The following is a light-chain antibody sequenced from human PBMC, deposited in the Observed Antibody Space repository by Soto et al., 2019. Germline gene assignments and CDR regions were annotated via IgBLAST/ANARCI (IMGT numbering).Light chain of an antibody. V-gene: IGLV2-14*01. CDR3: SSFTASNTEV. CDR1: SSDVGGYDY. Sequence: QSALTQPASVSGSPGQLITISCTGTSSDVGGYDYVSWYQQHPGKAPKLMIYDISNRPSGVSDRFSGSKSANTASLTISGLQAEFEADYYCSSFTASNTEVFGGGTKVTVL. J-gene: IGLJ2*01. CDR2: DIS.